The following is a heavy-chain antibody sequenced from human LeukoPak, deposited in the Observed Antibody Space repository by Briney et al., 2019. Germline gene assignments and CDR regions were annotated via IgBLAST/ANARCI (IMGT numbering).Heavy chain of an antibody. J-gene: IGHJ4*02. Sequence: GGSLRLSCAASGFTFDDYAMHWVRQAPGKGLEWVSGISWNSGSIGYADSVKGRFTISRDNAKNSLYLQMNSLRAEDTAVYYCARAEPRFDYWGQGTLVTVSS. CDR2: ISWNSGSI. CDR3: ARAEPRFDY. CDR1: GFTFDDYA. V-gene: IGHV3-9*01. D-gene: IGHD1-26*01.